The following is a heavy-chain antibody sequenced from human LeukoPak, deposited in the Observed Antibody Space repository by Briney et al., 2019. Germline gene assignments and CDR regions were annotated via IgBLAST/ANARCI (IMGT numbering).Heavy chain of an antibody. CDR3: ARCTYDGYYFDY. J-gene: IGHJ4*02. D-gene: IGHD3-22*01. CDR1: GGSISSGGYS. CDR2: IYYSGST. Sequence: SSETLSLTCAVSGGSISSGGYSWSWIRQPPGKGLEWIGYIYYSGSTNYNPSLKSRVTISVDTSKNQFSLKLSSVTAADTAVYYCARCTYDGYYFDYWGQGTLVTVSS. V-gene: IGHV4-61*08.